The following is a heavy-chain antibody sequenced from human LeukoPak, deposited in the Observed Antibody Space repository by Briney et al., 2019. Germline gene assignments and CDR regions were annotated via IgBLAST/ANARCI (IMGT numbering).Heavy chain of an antibody. CDR2: VYYSGTT. V-gene: IGHV4-39*07. CDR3: ARAAATHYYHYYYYMDV. CDR1: GGSISLSYYY. J-gene: IGHJ6*03. Sequence: PSETLSLTCSVSGGSISLSYYYWGWIRQPPWKALEWIGSVYYSGTTSYNPSLKSRVTISVDMSKNHFSLRLSSVTAADTAVYYCARAAATHYYHYYYYMDVWGKGTTVTISS. D-gene: IGHD2-15*01.